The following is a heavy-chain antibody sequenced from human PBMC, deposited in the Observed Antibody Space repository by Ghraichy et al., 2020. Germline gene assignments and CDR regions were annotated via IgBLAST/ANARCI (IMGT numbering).Heavy chain of an antibody. CDR1: GGSISSYY. V-gene: IGHV4-4*07. CDR2: IYTSGST. CDR3: ARVHYDSSEGNWFDP. Sequence: SETLSLTCTVSGGSISSYYWSWIRQPAGKGLEWIGRIYTSGSTNYNPSLKSRVTMSVDTSKNQFSLKLSSVTAADTAVYYCARVHYDSSEGNWFDPWGQGTLVTVSS. J-gene: IGHJ5*02. D-gene: IGHD3-22*01.